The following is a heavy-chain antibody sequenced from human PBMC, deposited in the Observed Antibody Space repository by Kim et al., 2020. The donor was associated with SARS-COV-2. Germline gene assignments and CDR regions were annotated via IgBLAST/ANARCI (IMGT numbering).Heavy chain of an antibody. CDR1: GFTFRNYG. D-gene: IGHD5-12*01. CDR3: ATGGYGVFDS. V-gene: IGHV3-30*03. CDR2: ISYDGSNE. Sequence: GGSLRLSCAASGFTFRNYGMHWVRQAPGKRLEWVTVISYDGSNEYYADSVKGRFTMSRDTSKNILYLHMNSLRPVDTAVYYCATGGYGVFDSLGQGPLAT. J-gene: IGHJ4*02.